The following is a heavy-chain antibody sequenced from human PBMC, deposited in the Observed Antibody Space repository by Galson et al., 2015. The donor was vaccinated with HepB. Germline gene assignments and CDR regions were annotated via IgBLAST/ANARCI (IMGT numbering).Heavy chain of an antibody. D-gene: IGHD3-3*01. Sequence: PALVKPTQTLTLTCTFSGFSLSTRGVGVGWIRQPPGKALEWLALIYWDDDKRYSPSLKSRLTITKDTSKNQVVLTMTNMDPVDTATYYCARVLRFLEWLLPRAFDIWGQGTMVTVSS. CDR2: IYWDDDK. V-gene: IGHV2-5*02. J-gene: IGHJ3*02. CDR1: GFSLSTRGVG. CDR3: ARVLRFLEWLLPRAFDI.